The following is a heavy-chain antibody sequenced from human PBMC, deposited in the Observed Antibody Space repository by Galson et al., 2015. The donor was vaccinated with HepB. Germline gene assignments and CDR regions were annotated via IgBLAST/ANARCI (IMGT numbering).Heavy chain of an antibody. CDR1: GGTFSSYA. Sequence: SVKVSCKASGGTFSSYAISWVRRAPGQGLEWMGGIIPILGIANYAQKFQGRVTITADKSTSTAYMELSSLRSEDTAVYYCARGDRPAAIDYYYGMDVWGQGTTVTVSS. D-gene: IGHD2-2*01. CDR2: IIPILGIA. V-gene: IGHV1-69*10. J-gene: IGHJ6*02. CDR3: ARGDRPAAIDYYYGMDV.